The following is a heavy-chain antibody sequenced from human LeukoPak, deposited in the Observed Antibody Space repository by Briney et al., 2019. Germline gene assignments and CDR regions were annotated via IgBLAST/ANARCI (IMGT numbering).Heavy chain of an antibody. D-gene: IGHD2-2*01. CDR3: ARVPSGCYACDFDY. V-gene: IGHV3-7*04. CDR2: IKQGGSEM. Sequence: GGSLRLSCAASGFTFSSYWMTWVRQVPGKGLEWVANIKQGGSEMHYVDSVKGRFTISRDNAENSLYLQMNSLRVEDTAVYYCARVPSGCYACDFDYWGQGTLVTVSS. CDR1: GFTFSSYW. J-gene: IGHJ4*02.